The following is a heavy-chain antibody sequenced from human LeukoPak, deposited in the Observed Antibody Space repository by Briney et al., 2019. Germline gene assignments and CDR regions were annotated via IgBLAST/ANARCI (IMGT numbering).Heavy chain of an antibody. CDR3: ARGGAIFGVVSFDWFDP. J-gene: IGHJ5*02. CDR1: GGTFSSYA. CDR2: IIPIFGTA. V-gene: IGHV1-69*05. D-gene: IGHD3-3*01. Sequence: SVKLSCKASGGTFSSYAISWVRQAPGQGLEWMGGIIPIFGTANYAQKFQGRVTITTDESTSTAYMELSSLRSEDTAVYYCARGGAIFGVVSFDWFDPWGQGTLVTVSS.